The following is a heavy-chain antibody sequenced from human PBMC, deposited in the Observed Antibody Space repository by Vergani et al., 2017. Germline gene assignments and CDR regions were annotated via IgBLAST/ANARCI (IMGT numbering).Heavy chain of an antibody. CDR3: AKDQQLLRRGYYYYNMDV. J-gene: IGHJ6*02. CDR1: RFTFSKYD. Sequence: EVLLLESGGGLVQPGGSLRLSCAASRFTFSKYDMTWVRQAPGKGLEWVSGISGSGDSTYYADSVKGRFTISRDKSKNTLYLQMNSLRAEDTAVYYCAKDQQLLRRGYYYYNMDVWGQGTTVTVSS. D-gene: IGHD6-13*01. V-gene: IGHV3-23*01. CDR2: ISGSGDST.